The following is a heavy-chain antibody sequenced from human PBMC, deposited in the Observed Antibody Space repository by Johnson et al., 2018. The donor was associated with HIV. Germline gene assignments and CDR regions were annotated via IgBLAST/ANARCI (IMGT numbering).Heavy chain of an antibody. CDR1: GFTFSSYA. J-gene: IGHJ3*02. Sequence: VQLVESGGGVVQPGRSLRLSCAASGFTFSSYAMHWVRQAPGKGLEWIGRIQSKTDGGTTDNAAPVNGRFTISRNDSNSMLYLQMNNLKTEETAVYYCAKAREYDSTGHDAFDIWGQGTMVTVSS. V-gene: IGHV3-15*01. D-gene: IGHD3-22*01. CDR2: IQSKTDGGTT. CDR3: AKAREYDSTGHDAFDI.